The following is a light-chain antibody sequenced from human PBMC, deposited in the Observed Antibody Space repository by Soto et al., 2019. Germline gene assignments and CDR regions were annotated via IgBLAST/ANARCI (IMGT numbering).Light chain of an antibody. CDR1: QNITLF. Sequence: IRMTQSPSSLAASVGDGVTIICRGGQNITLFLNWYQQKPGKALKLLIYGASSLESGVPSRYSGGGSGTDFTLTISSLQPEDFVTYYCQQYNSWTFGQGTKVDIK. V-gene: IGKV1-39*01. CDR3: QQYNSWT. CDR2: GAS. J-gene: IGKJ1*01.